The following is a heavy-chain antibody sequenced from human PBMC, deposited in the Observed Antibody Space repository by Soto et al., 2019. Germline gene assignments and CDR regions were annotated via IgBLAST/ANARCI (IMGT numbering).Heavy chain of an antibody. CDR1: GFTFNNAW. CDR3: SYLYFDH. CDR2: IKSNIDGGTA. V-gene: IGHV3-15*01. J-gene: IGHJ4*02. D-gene: IGHD1-26*01. Sequence: EVQVVESGGGLVRPGGSLRLSCATSGFTFNNAWMSWVRQAPGKGLEWVGYIKSNIDGGTADYAAPVKGRFTISRDDSKNMLYLQMNSLKAEDTAVYYFSYLYFDHWGQGTLVAVSS.